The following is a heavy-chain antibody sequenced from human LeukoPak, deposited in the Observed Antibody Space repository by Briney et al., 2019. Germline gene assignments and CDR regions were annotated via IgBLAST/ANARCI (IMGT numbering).Heavy chain of an antibody. CDR3: ARDNERIAARPDGGWFDP. J-gene: IGHJ5*02. CDR1: GGSISSGSYY. D-gene: IGHD6-6*01. V-gene: IGHV4-61*02. Sequence: PSQTLSLTCTVSGGSISSGSYYWSWIRQPAGKGLEWIGRIYTSGSTNYNPSLKSRVTISVDTSKNQFSLKLSSVTAADTAVYYCARDNERIAARPDGGWFDPWGQGTLVTVSS. CDR2: IYTSGST.